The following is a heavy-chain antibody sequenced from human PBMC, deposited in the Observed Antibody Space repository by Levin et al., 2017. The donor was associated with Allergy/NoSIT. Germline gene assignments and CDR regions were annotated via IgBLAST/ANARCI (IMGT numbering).Heavy chain of an antibody. J-gene: IGHJ5*02. V-gene: IGHV4-59*01. CDR1: GGSISSYY. CDR3: ARMYCSSNSCYAGMGLNWFDP. CDR2: IYYSGST. Sequence: SETLSLTCTVSGGSISSYYWSWIRQPPGKGLEWIGYIYYSGSTNYNPSLKSRVTISVDTSKNQFSLKLSSVTAADTALYYCARMYCSSNSCYAGMGLNWFDPWGQGTLVTVSS. D-gene: IGHD2-2*01.